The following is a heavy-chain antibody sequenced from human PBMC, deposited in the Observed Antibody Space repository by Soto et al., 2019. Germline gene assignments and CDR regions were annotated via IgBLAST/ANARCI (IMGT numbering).Heavy chain of an antibody. V-gene: IGHV3-33*01. CDR1: GFTFSSYG. D-gene: IGHD3-22*01. Sequence: QVPLVESGGGVVQPGRSLRLSCAASGFTFSSYGMHWVRQAPGKGLEWVAVIWYDGSNKYYADSVKGRFTISRDNSKNTLYLQMNSLRAEDTAVYYCARDRDSSGPKPALDYWGQGTLVTVSS. J-gene: IGHJ4*02. CDR2: IWYDGSNK. CDR3: ARDRDSSGPKPALDY.